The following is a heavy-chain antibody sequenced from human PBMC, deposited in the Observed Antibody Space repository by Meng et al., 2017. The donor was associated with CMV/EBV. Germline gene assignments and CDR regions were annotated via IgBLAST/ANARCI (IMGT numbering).Heavy chain of an antibody. V-gene: IGHV4-59*01. Sequence: SETLSLTCIVSGGSISSYYWSWIRQPPGKGLEWIGYIYYSGSANYNPSLKSRVTISVDTSKNQFSLKLSSVTAVDTAVYYCARHYSGWSYYFDHWGQGTLVTVSS. CDR2: IYYSGSA. J-gene: IGHJ4*02. CDR1: GGSISSYY. CDR3: ARHYSGWSYYFDH. D-gene: IGHD6-19*01.